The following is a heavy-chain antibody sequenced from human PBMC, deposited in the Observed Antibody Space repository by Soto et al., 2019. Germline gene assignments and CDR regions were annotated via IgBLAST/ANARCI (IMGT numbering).Heavy chain of an antibody. J-gene: IGHJ3*01. CDR2: TYYRSKWFH. D-gene: IGHD3-10*01. V-gene: IGHV6-1*01. CDR1: GDSVSSDITS. CDR3: ARGNALDV. Sequence: PSQTRSLTCAISGDSVSSDITSWNWIRQSPSRGLEWLGRTYYRSKWFHDYAASVKSRITINPDTSKNQFSLELNSMTPEDTAVYYCARGNALDVWGQGTVVTVSS.